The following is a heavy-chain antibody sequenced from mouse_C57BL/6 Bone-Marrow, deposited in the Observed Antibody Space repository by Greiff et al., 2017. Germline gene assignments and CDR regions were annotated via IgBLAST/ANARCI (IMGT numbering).Heavy chain of an antibody. CDR2: IYPGSGST. J-gene: IGHJ1*03. Sequence: QVQLQQSGAELVKPGASVKMSCKASGYTFTSYWITWVKQRPGQGLEWIGDIYPGSGSTNYNEKFKSKATLTVDTSSSTAYMQLSSLTSEAAAVYYGARPYYSNYWYFDVWGTGTTVTVSA. V-gene: IGHV1-55*01. CDR1: GYTFTSYW. D-gene: IGHD2-5*01. CDR3: ARPYYSNYWYFDV.